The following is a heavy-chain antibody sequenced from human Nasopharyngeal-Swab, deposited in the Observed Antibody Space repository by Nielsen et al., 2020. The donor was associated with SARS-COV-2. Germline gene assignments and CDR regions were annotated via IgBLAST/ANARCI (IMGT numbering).Heavy chain of an antibody. CDR1: GYTFTGYY. D-gene: IGHD1-26*01. V-gene: IGHV1-8*02. CDR3: ARGPRGPTESGLNY. CDR2: MNPNSGNT. Sequence: ASVKVSCKASGYTFTGYYMHWVRQAPGQGLEWMGWMNPNSGNTGYAQKFQGRVTMTRNTSISTAYMELSSLRSEDTAVYYCARGPRGPTESGLNYWGQGTLVTVSS. J-gene: IGHJ4*02.